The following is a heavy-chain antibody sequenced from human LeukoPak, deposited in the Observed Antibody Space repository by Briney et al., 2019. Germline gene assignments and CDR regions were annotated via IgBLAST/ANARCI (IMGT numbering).Heavy chain of an antibody. J-gene: IGHJ5*02. CDR2: IKSKIDGGTT. Sequence: PGGSLRLSCAASGFTFNNAWMSWVRQAPGKGLEWVGRIKSKIDGGTTDYAAPVKGRFTISRDDSQNTLLLRMSSLKTEDTAVYYCTTDRRHDILTGYYRGWFDPWGQGILVTVSS. V-gene: IGHV3-15*01. CDR3: TTDRRHDILTGYYRGWFDP. CDR1: GFTFNNAW. D-gene: IGHD3-9*01.